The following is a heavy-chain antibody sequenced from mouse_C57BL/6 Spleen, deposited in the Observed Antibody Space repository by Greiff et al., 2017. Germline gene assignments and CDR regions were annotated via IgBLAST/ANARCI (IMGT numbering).Heavy chain of an antibody. CDR2: IYPGDGDT. Sequence: VKLMESGPELVKPGASVKISCKASGYAFSSSWMNWVKQRPGKGLEWIGRIYPGDGDTNYNGKFKGKATLTADKSSSTAYMQLSSLTSEDSAVYFCARSWYDYYAMDYWGQGTSVTVSS. CDR1: GYAFSSSW. J-gene: IGHJ4*01. D-gene: IGHD2-1*01. CDR3: ARSWYDYYAMDY. V-gene: IGHV1-82*01.